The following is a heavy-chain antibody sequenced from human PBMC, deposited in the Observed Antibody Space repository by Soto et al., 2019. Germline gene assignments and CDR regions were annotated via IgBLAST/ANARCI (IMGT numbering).Heavy chain of an antibody. J-gene: IGHJ4*02. CDR1: GFTLTTYS. D-gene: IGHD6-19*01. V-gene: IGHV3-48*02. CDR2: INKNGFTI. CDR3: ARGAVTGTSIFDY. Sequence: GGSLRLSCAVYGFTLTTYSMNWVRQAPGKGLEWISFINKNGFTIYYADSVKGRFTISRDYAKNSLYLQMDSLRHEDTAVYYCARGAVTGTSIFDYWGLGTLVTVSS.